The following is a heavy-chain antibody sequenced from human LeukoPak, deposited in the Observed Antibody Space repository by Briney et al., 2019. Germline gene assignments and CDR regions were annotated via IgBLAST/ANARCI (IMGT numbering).Heavy chain of an antibody. Sequence: SETLSLTCTVSGGSISSSYWSWIRQPPGKGLEWIGYIYYSGSTNYNPSLKSRVTISVDTSKNQFSLKLSSVTAADTALYYCARGLWFGDENPPYFDYWGQGTLVTVSS. D-gene: IGHD3-10*01. CDR1: GGSISSSY. CDR2: IYYSGST. CDR3: ARGLWFGDENPPYFDY. V-gene: IGHV4-59*08. J-gene: IGHJ4*02.